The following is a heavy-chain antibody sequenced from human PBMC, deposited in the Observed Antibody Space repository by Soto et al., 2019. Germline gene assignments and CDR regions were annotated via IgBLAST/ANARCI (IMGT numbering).Heavy chain of an antibody. CDR2: ISYSGTT. CDR3: ARSGSSGWRDFDY. Sequence: PSGTMSLTSSVSGGSICNYFLSGIRQPPGMGLEWIGYISYSGTTSYSPSLKSRVTISLDTSKKQFSLKVSSVTAADTAVYYCARSGSSGWRDFDYWGPGTLVTVSS. CDR1: GGSICNYF. D-gene: IGHD6-19*01. J-gene: IGHJ4*02. V-gene: IGHV4-59*01.